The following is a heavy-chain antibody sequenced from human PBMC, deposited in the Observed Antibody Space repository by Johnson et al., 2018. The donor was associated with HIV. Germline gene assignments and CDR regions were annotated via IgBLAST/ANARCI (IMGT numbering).Heavy chain of an antibody. Sequence: QEKLVESGGGVVQPGRSLRLSCAASGFTFSSYAMHWVRQAPGKGLEWVAVISYDGSNKYYADSVKGRFTISRDNSKNTLYLQMNSLRAEDTAVYYCARDGGIAATDAFDIWGQGTVVTVSS. J-gene: IGHJ3*02. CDR1: GFTFSSYA. CDR3: ARDGGIAATDAFDI. D-gene: IGHD6-13*01. V-gene: IGHV3-30*04. CDR2: ISYDGSNK.